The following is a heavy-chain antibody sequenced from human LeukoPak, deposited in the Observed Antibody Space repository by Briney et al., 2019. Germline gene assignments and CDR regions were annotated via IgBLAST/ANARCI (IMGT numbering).Heavy chain of an antibody. Sequence: PGGSLRLSCAASGFTLSSYEMNWVRQAPGKGLEWVSYISDIGRTIYYADSVKGRFTIPRDKATNSLYLQMNSLRAEDTAVYYCASSNDFWAGYYNPHDYWGQGTLVPVSS. CDR3: ASSNDFWAGYYNPHDY. D-gene: IGHD3/OR15-3a*01. CDR2: ISDIGRTI. J-gene: IGHJ4*02. V-gene: IGHV3-48*03. CDR1: GFTLSSYE.